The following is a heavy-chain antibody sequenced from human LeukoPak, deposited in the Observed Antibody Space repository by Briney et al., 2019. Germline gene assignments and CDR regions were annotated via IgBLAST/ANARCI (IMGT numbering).Heavy chain of an antibody. CDR3: ARTLRSCSGGSCHSTLDY. J-gene: IGHJ4*02. CDR2: ISNIGNT. Sequence: SETLSLTCTVSGGSISSYYWSWIRQPAGKGLEWIGRISNIGNTDQSPSLKSRLTMSVDTSRNQFSLKLNSVTAADTAVYYCARTLRSCSGGSCHSTLDYWGQGTLVTVSS. V-gene: IGHV4-4*07. D-gene: IGHD2-15*01. CDR1: GGSISSYY.